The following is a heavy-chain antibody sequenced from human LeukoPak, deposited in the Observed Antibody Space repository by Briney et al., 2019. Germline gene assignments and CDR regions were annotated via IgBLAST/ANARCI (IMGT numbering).Heavy chain of an antibody. J-gene: IGHJ4*02. D-gene: IGHD1-26*01. CDR1: GFTFSSYW. CDR3: ARVVGATHFDY. CDR2: IKQDGSEK. Sequence: GRSLRLSCAASGFTFSSYWMGWVRQAPGKGLEWVANIKQDGSEKYYEDSVKGRFTISRDKAKNSLYLQMNSLRAEDTAVYYCARVVGATHFDYWGQGTLVTVSS. V-gene: IGHV3-7*04.